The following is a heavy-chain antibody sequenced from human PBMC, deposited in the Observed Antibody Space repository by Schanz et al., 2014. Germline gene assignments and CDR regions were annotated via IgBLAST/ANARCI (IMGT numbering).Heavy chain of an antibody. D-gene: IGHD1-26*01. V-gene: IGHV3-21*01. CDR3: ARLLGATCSSFVDY. CDR1: GFTFSSYS. J-gene: IGHJ4*02. CDR2: ISSSSSYI. Sequence: EVQLVESGGGLVKPGGSLRLSCAASGFTFSSYSMNWVRQAPGKGLEWVSSISSSSSYIYYADSVKGRFTISRDNAKNSQYLQINLLRADDTAVYCSARLLGATCSSFVDYWGQGTLVTVSS.